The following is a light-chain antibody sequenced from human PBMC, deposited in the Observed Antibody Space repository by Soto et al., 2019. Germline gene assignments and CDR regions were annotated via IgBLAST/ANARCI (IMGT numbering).Light chain of an antibody. Sequence: QSALTQPASVSGSPGQSITVSCTGTSSDVGGYNYVSWYQQHPGKAPKVMIYDVTKRPSGVSNRFSGSKSGNTASLTISGLQAEDEADYYCSSYTTSSTLPLAFGTGTKLTVL. V-gene: IGLV2-14*01. CDR1: SSDVGGYNY. J-gene: IGLJ1*01. CDR3: SSYTTSSTLPLA. CDR2: DVT.